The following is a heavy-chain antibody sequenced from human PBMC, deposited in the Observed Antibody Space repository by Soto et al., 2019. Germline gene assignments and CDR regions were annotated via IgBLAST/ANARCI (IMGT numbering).Heavy chain of an antibody. CDR3: ARAGTSFYHGMDV. J-gene: IGHJ6*02. CDR1: GGSISSGDYY. CDR2: IYNGGST. V-gene: IGHV4-30-4*01. Sequence: SETLSLTCTVSGGSISSGDYYWSWVRQPPGKGLEWIAYIYNGGSTYYNPSLKSRMTIYVDTSKNQFSLDVSSVTAADTAVYYCARAGTSFYHGMDVWGLGTTVTVSS. D-gene: IGHD1-1*01.